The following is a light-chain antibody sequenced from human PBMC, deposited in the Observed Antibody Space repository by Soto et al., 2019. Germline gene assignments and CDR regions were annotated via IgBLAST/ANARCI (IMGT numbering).Light chain of an antibody. CDR1: SSGVGGYNY. CDR3: NSYTTLSNRV. J-gene: IGLJ1*01. Sequence: QSVLTQPASVSGSPGQSITISCTGTSSGVGGYNYVSWYQQHPGKAPKLMIYEVSNRPSGVSNRFSGSKSGNTASLTISGLQAEDEANYYCNSYTTLSNRVFGTGTKVTVL. V-gene: IGLV2-14*01. CDR2: EVS.